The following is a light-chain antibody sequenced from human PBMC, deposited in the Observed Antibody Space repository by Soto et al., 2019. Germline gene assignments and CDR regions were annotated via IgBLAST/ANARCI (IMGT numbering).Light chain of an antibody. V-gene: IGLV2-8*01. CDR3: CSYAGSSYV. CDR2: EVN. CDR1: RSDVGDYKY. Sequence: QSVLTQPPSASGSPGQSVTISCTGSRSDVGDYKYVSWYQQYPGKAPKLIIYEVNRRPSGVPDRFSGSKSDNAASLTVSGLQAEDEADYYCCSYAGSSYVFGSETKVTVL. J-gene: IGLJ1*01.